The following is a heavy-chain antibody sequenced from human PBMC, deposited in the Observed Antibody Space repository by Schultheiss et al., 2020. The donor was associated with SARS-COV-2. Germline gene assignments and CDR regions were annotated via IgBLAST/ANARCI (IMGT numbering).Heavy chain of an antibody. CDR3: AKDMDSSSWDAFDI. V-gene: IGHV3-11*05. CDR1: GFTFSDYY. J-gene: IGHJ3*02. Sequence: GESLKISCAASGFTFSDYYMSWIRQAPGKGLEWVSYISSSSSYTNYADSVKGQFTISRDNAKNSLYLQMNSLRAEDTALYYCAKDMDSSSWDAFDIWGQGTMVTVSS. CDR2: ISSSSSYT. D-gene: IGHD6-13*01.